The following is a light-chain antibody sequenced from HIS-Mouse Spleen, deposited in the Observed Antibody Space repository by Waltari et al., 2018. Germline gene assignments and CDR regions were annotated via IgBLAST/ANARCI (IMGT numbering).Light chain of an antibody. CDR1: SPDVGRYNL. V-gene: IGLV2-23*01. CDR3: CSYAGSREV. J-gene: IGLJ1*01. CDR2: EGS. Sequence: QSALTQPASVSGSPGQSLTISCPGTSPDVGRYNLVSWYQQHPGKAPKLMIYEGSKRPSGVSNRFSGSKSGNTASLTISGLQAEDEADYYCCSYAGSREVFGTGTKVTVL.